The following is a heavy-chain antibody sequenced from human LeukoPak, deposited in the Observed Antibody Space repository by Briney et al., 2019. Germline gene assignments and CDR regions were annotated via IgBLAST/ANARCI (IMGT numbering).Heavy chain of an antibody. CDR1: GASISSGGYS. J-gene: IGHJ5*02. CDR3: ATSSHLYGSGSPNWFDP. CDR2: INHSGST. D-gene: IGHD3-10*01. V-gene: IGHV4-39*07. Sequence: ASETLSLTCAVSGASISSGGYSWGWIRQPPGKGLEWIGEINHSGSTNYNPSLKSRVTISVDTSKNQFSLKLSSVTAADTAVYYCATSSHLYGSGSPNWFDPWGQGTLVTVSS.